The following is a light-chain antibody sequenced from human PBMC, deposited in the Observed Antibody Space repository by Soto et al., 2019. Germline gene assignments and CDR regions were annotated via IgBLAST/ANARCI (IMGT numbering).Light chain of an antibody. CDR2: GVS. Sequence: EIVLTQSPGTLSLSPGQIATLSCRASQRLSASDIAWYQQKPGQAPKFLIYGVSSRATGIPDRFSGSGSGTDFTLTISRLEPEDFAVYHCQQYGSSPLITFGQGIRLEIK. CDR1: QRLSASD. V-gene: IGKV3-20*01. J-gene: IGKJ5*01. CDR3: QQYGSSPLIT.